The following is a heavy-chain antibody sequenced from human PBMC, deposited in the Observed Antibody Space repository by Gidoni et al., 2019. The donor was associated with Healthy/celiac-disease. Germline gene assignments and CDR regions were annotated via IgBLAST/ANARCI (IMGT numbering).Heavy chain of an antibody. CDR1: GFPFSSYA. V-gene: IGHV3-23*01. CDR2: ISGSGGST. J-gene: IGHJ4*02. D-gene: IGHD2-2*01. CDR3: AKGYCSSTSCYWDY. Sequence: EVQLLESGGGLVQPGGSLRLSCAASGFPFSSYAMSWVRQAPGKGLEWVSAISGSGGSTYYADSVKGRFTISRDNSKNTLYLQMNSLRAEDTAVYYCAKGYCSSTSCYWDYWGQGTLVTVSS.